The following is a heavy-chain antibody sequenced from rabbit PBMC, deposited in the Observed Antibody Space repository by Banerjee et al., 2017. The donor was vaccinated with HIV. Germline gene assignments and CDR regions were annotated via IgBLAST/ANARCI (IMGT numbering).Heavy chain of an antibody. V-gene: IGHV1S47*01. J-gene: IGHJ4*01. D-gene: IGHD4-1*01. CDR3: ARDVVVAGGGYGL. Sequence: QEQLVESGGGLVTLGGSLKLSCKASGIDFSSYGISWVRQAPGKGLEWIAYIYPDYGSTYYASWVNGRFTISSHNAQNTLYLQLNSLTAADTATYFCARDVVVAGGGYGLWGPGTLVTVS. CDR2: IYPDYGST. CDR1: GIDFSSYG.